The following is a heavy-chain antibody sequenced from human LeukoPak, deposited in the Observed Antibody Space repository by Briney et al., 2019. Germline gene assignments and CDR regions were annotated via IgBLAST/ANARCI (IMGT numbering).Heavy chain of an antibody. CDR1: GYTFTSYA. J-gene: IGHJ6*02. Sequence: ASVKVSCKASGYTFTSYAMNWVRQAPGQGLEWMGGIIPIFGTANYAQKFQGRVTITADESTSTAYMELSSLRSEDTAVYYCARGSADYYYYGMDVWGQGTTVTVSS. V-gene: IGHV1-69*13. D-gene: IGHD3-10*01. CDR3: ARGSADYYYYGMDV. CDR2: IIPIFGTA.